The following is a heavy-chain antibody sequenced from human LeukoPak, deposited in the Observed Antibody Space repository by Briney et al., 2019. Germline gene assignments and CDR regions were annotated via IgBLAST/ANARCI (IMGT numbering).Heavy chain of an antibody. J-gene: IGHJ4*02. CDR3: ARTDSGGWYGYFDY. CDR1: GFTVSSNY. V-gene: IGHV3-53*01. D-gene: IGHD6-19*01. Sequence: GGSLRLSCAASGFTVSSNYMSWVRQAPGKGLEWVSVIYSGGSTYYADSVKGRFTISRDNSKNTLYLQMNSLRAEDTAVYYCARTDSGGWYGYFDYWGQGTLVTVSS. CDR2: IYSGGST.